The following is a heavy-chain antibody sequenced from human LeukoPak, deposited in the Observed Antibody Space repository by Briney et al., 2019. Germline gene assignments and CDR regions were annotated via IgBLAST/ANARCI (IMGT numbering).Heavy chain of an antibody. CDR1: GFXFSSYA. Sequence: GGSLRLSCAASGFXFSSYAMSWVRQAPGKGLEWVSPISGSGGSTYYADSVKGRFTISRDNSKNTLYLQMNSLRAEDTAVYYCAKYRNYYDSSGRYFDYWGQGTLVTVSS. CDR3: AKYRNYYDSSGRYFDY. V-gene: IGHV3-23*01. CDR2: ISGSGGST. J-gene: IGHJ4*02. D-gene: IGHD3-22*01.